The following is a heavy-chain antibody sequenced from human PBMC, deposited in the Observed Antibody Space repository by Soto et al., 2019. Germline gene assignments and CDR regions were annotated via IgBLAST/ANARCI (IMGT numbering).Heavy chain of an antibody. J-gene: IGHJ4*02. CDR2: ISGSGART. CDR3: ARGDSYYDFGIEC. Sequence: GGSLRLSCAVSGFTFSNYAMSWVRQAPGKGLEWVTSISGSGARTYYADSVKGRITTSRDNPKNTLFLPVSSLRDEDTAVYYCARGDSYYDFGIECWGQGTVVTVSS. V-gene: IGHV3-23*01. D-gene: IGHD3-3*01. CDR1: GFTFSNYA.